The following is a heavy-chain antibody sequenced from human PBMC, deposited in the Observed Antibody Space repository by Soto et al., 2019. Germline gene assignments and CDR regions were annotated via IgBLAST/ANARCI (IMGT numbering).Heavy chain of an antibody. V-gene: IGHV4-31*03. CDR2: IYYSGST. CDR3: ARVSRYCSSTSCYSNWFDP. Sequence: QVQLQESGPGLVKPSQTLSLTCTVSGGSISSGGYYWSWIRQHPGKGLEWIGYIYYSGSTYYNPSLKSRVTISVDTSKNQFSLKLSSVTAADTAVYYCARVSRYCSSTSCYSNWFDPWGQGTLVTVSS. J-gene: IGHJ5*02. CDR1: GGSISSGGYY. D-gene: IGHD2-2*01.